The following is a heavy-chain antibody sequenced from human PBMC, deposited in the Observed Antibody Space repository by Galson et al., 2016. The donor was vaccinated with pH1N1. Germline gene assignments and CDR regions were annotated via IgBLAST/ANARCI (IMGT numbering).Heavy chain of an antibody. Sequence: SVKVSCKASGYIFTSSYLHWVRQVPGQGLEWMGIIDPGGDSTYYAQKFQDRVTMTTDTSTNTIYMELSSLRSDDTAVYYCARDTLDSGYYYSGCWGQGTLVIVSS. V-gene: IGHV1-46*01. CDR3: ARDTLDSGYYYSGC. CDR2: IDPGGDST. CDR1: GYIFTSSY. D-gene: IGHD3-22*01. J-gene: IGHJ4*02.